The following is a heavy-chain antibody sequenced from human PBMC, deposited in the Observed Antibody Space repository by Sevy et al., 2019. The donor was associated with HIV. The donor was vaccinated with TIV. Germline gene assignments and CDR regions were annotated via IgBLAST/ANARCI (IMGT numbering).Heavy chain of an antibody. J-gene: IGHJ3*02. Sequence: SETLSLTCAVSGDSISSGNYYWSWIRQPAGKGLEWIGRVYTSGSTNYNPSLKSRVTMSVDTSKNQFSLKLSSVTAADTAVYYCARDRGMDDAFDIWGQGTMVTVSS. CDR2: VYTSGST. CDR1: GDSISSGNYY. CDR3: ARDRGMDDAFDI. V-gene: IGHV4-61*02.